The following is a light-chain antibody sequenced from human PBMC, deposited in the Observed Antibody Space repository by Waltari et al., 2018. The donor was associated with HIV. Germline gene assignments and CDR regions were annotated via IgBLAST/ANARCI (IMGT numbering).Light chain of an antibody. CDR2: AAS. CDR1: QFISRY. J-gene: IGKJ2*01. CDR3: QQSYTNPYT. V-gene: IGKV1-39*01. Sequence: DIQMTQSPSSLSASVGDTVTITCRASQFISRYLSWYQQTPGNAPKLLIYAASRLQRGVPLRFSGSGAGTDFTLTIRGLQSEDFATYYCQQSYTNPYTFGLGTQVDIK.